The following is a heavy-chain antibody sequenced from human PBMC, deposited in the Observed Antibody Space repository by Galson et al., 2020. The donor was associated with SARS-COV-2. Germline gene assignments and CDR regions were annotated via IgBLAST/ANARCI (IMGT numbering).Heavy chain of an antibody. V-gene: IGHV4-31*03. D-gene: IGHD6-13*01. Sequence: ASETLSLTCTVSGGSISSGGYYWSWIRQHPGKGLESIGYIYYSGSTYYNPSLKSRVTISVDTSKNQFSLKLSSVTAADTAVYYCARDPGGIWFDPWGQGTLVTVSS. CDR3: ARDPGGIWFDP. J-gene: IGHJ5*02. CDR2: IYYSGST. CDR1: GGSISSGGYY.